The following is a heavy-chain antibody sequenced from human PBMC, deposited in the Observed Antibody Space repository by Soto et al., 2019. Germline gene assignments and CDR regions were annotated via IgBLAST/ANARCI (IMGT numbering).Heavy chain of an antibody. D-gene: IGHD3-16*01. CDR3: VSKDLGWFDS. CDR2: VTNSPKNYGT. V-gene: IGHV3-72*01. J-gene: IGHJ5*01. CDR1: GFSFSSYY. Sequence: GRSLGLFCATFGFSFSSYYMDWVRQAPGKGPEWVARVTNSPKNYGTDSAASVRGRFTISRDDSQRSLFLQMINLKTDNTDVFGWVSKDLGWFDSSGQGALVTVSS.